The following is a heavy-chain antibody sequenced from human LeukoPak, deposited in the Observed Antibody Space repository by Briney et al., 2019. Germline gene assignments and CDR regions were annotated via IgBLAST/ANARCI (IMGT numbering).Heavy chain of an antibody. Sequence: GGSLRLSCAASGFTFSGYAMHWVRQAPGKGLEWVAVISYDGSNKYYADSVKGRFTISRDNSKNTLYLQMNSLKTEDTAVYYCTTDSHLAAIRGLVGRDYYYYYYMDVWGKGTTVTVSS. J-gene: IGHJ6*03. V-gene: IGHV3-30-3*01. CDR1: GFTFSGYA. CDR3: TTDSHLAAIRGLVGRDYYYYYYMDV. CDR2: ISYDGSNK. D-gene: IGHD6-25*01.